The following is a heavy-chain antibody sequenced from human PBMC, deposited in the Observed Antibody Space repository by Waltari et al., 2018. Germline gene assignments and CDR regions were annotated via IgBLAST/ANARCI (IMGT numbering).Heavy chain of an antibody. Sequence: QVQLQQWGAGLLKPSETLSLTCAVYGGSFSDYYWTWIRQPPGKGLEWIGEINHSGSTNYNPSLKSRVTISVDTSKNQFSLKLSSVTAADTAVYYCARGGDGYNSYLDYWGQGTLVTVSS. V-gene: IGHV4-34*01. D-gene: IGHD5-12*01. CDR2: INHSGST. CDR1: GGSFSDYY. CDR3: ARGGDGYNSYLDY. J-gene: IGHJ4*02.